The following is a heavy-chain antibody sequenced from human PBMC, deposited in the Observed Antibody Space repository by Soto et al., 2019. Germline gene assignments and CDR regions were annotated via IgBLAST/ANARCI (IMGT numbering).Heavy chain of an antibody. D-gene: IGHD3-22*01. CDR1: GGTFCSYA. Sequence: GASVKFSCKSSGGTFCSYAISWVRQAPGQGLEWMGRIIPIFGTANYAHKFQGRVTITADESTSTAYMELSSLRSEDTAVYYSATPADSRKSYFDYWRQGTLVTVSS. CDR2: IIPIFGTA. J-gene: IGHJ4*02. CDR3: ATPADSRKSYFDY. V-gene: IGHV1-69*13.